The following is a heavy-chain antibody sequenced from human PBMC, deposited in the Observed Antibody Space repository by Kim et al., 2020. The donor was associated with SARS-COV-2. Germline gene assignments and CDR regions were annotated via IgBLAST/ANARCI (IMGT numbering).Heavy chain of an antibody. V-gene: IGHV3-74*01. J-gene: IGHJ4*02. Sequence: TNYAAFVKARFTSSRDNAENTLYLQMNSRTAEDTAVYYCARDVVGADDHWGQGTLVTVSS. CDR2: T. D-gene: IGHD2-21*01. CDR3: ARDVVGADDH.